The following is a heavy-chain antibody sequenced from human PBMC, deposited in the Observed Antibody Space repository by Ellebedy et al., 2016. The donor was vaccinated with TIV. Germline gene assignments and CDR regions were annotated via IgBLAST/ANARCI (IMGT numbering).Heavy chain of an antibody. CDR3: VKDRGDIIRDFDY. Sequence: PGGSLRLSCSASGFTFSHYAMHWVRQAPGKGLEYVSAMNNNGGNTYYAESVKGRFTISRDNSKNTLYLQMNSLRPEDTAMYYCVKDRGDIIRDFDYWGQGTLVTVSS. V-gene: IGHV3-64D*06. J-gene: IGHJ4*02. CDR1: GFTFSHYA. CDR2: MNNNGGNT. D-gene: IGHD2-21*02.